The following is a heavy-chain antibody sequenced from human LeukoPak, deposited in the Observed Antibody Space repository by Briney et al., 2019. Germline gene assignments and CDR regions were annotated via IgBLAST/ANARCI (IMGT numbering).Heavy chain of an antibody. V-gene: IGHV3-23*01. Sequence: AGGSLRLSCAASGFTFSSYAMSWVRQAPGKGLEWVSAISGSGGSTYYADSVKGRFTISRDNSKNTLYLQMNSLRAEDTAVYYCAKDPGIAVSGTEDDAFDIWDQGTMVTVSS. D-gene: IGHD6-19*01. CDR2: ISGSGGST. CDR3: AKDPGIAVSGTEDDAFDI. CDR1: GFTFSSYA. J-gene: IGHJ3*02.